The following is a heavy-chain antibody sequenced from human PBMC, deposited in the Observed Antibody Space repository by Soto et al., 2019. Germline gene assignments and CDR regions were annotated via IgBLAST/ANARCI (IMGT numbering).Heavy chain of an antibody. Sequence: SDTLWLSCIDYSGSIIFYCCTLRRDPPGKGLEWIGYIYYRGTTKYNPSLKSRVTMSVGTPKTQFSLRLNSVTAAATAVYYCARGSYDRSGYQYYLDVWGRGTLVPV. CDR1: SGSIIFYC. D-gene: IGHD3-22*01. CDR3: ARGSYDRSGYQYYLDV. V-gene: IGHV4-59*07. CDR2: IYYRGTT. J-gene: IGHJ4*02.